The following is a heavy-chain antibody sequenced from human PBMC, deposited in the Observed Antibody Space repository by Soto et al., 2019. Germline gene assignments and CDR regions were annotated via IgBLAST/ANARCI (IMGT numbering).Heavy chain of an antibody. Sequence: PGGSLRLYCAASGFTFSDYYMSWIRQAPGKGLEWVSYISSSGGTIYYADSVKGRFTISRDNAKNSLYLQMNSLRAEDTAVYYCARRPMSISGTGFDYWGQGTLVTVSS. J-gene: IGHJ4*02. V-gene: IGHV3-11*01. CDR3: ARRPMSISGTGFDY. D-gene: IGHD1-7*01. CDR2: ISSSGGTI. CDR1: GFTFSDYY.